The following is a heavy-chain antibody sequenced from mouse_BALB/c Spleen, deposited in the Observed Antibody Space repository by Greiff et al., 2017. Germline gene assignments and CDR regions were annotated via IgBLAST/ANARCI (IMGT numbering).Heavy chain of an antibody. CDR1: GFNIKDTY. D-gene: IGHD2-4*01. V-gene: IGHV14-3*02. J-gene: IGHJ2*01. CDR2: IDPANGNT. Sequence: EVQRVESGAELVKPGASVKLSCTASGFNIKDTYMHWVKQRPEQGLEWIGRIDPANGNTKYDPKFQGKATITADTSSNTAYLQLSSLTSEDTAVYYCARGYYDYERGNYWGQGTTLTVSS. CDR3: ARGYYDYERGNY.